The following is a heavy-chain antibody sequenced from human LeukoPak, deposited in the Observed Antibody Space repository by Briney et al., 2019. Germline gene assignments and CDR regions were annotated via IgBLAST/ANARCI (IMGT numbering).Heavy chain of an antibody. V-gene: IGHV4-59*01. CDR2: VYYSGST. D-gene: IGHD6-19*01. Sequence: PSETLSLTCTVSGGSISTYYWSWIRQPPGKGLEWIGYVYYSGSTNYNPSLKSRVTMSVDTSKIQFSLKLSSVTAADTAVYYCARVKIAVASDYWGQGTLVTVSS. J-gene: IGHJ4*02. CDR3: ARVKIAVASDY. CDR1: GGSISTYY.